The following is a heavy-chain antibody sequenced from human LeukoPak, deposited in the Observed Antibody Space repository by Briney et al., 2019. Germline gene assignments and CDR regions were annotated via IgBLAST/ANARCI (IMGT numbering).Heavy chain of an antibody. Sequence: SETLSLTCTVSGGSISSYYWSWLRQPAGRGLEWIGRIYTSGSTNYNPSLTSRVPMSVDKAKNQFSLKLSSVTAADTAVYYCARSDVTVTKGYYYYSMDVWGKGTTVTVSS. V-gene: IGHV4-4*07. CDR1: GGSISSYY. CDR3: ARSDVTVTKGYYYYSMDV. J-gene: IGHJ6*03. D-gene: IGHD4-17*01. CDR2: IYTSGST.